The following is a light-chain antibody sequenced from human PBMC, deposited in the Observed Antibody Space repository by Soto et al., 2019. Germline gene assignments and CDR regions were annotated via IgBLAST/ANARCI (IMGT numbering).Light chain of an antibody. CDR3: QQYGSSPQT. CDR1: QSISSNY. V-gene: IGKV3-20*01. CDR2: GAS. Sequence: EIVLTQSPGTLSMSPGERATLSCRASQSISSNYLAWYQQKPGQAPRLLIYGASIRATGIPDRFSGSGSGTDFTLTISRLEAEDFAVYYCQQYGSSPQTFGQGTKVEFK. J-gene: IGKJ1*01.